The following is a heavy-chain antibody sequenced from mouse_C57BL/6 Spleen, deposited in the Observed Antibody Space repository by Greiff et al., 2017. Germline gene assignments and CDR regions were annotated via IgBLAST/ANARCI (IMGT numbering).Heavy chain of an antibody. J-gene: IGHJ2*01. Sequence: QVQLQQPGAELVKPGASVKVSCKASGYTFTSYWMHWVKQRPGQGLEWIGRIHPSDSDTNYNQKFKGKDTLTVDKSSSTAYLPLSSLTSDDSAVYSCAIPMITYYFNYWGQGTTLPVSS. V-gene: IGHV1-74*01. CDR2: IHPSDSDT. CDR3: AIPMITYYFNY. D-gene: IGHD2-4*01. CDR1: GYTFTSYW.